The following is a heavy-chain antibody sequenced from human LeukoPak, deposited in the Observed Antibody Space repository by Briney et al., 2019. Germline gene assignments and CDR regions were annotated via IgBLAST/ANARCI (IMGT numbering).Heavy chain of an antibody. D-gene: IGHD6-19*01. Sequence: ASVKVSCKASGYTFTGYYMHWVRQAPGQXLEWMGWINPNSGGTNYAQKLQGRVNMTRDTSIDRAYSEPSRLRSADTAVSYCASLPYSSGWLDCWGQGTLVTVSS. CDR1: GYTFTGYY. CDR2: INPNSGGT. J-gene: IGHJ5*01. V-gene: IGHV1-2*02. CDR3: ASLPYSSGWLDC.